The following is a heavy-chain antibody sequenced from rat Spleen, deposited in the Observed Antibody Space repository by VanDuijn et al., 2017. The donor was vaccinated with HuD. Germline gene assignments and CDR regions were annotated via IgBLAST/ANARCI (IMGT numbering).Heavy chain of an antibody. CDR2: ITNTGGIT. Sequence: EVQLVESDGGLVQPGRSLKLSCVVSGFTFNNYWMTWIRLAPGKGLEWVASITNTGGITYYPDSVKGRFTISRDNAKSTLYLQMDSLRSEDTATYFCARQGNYGGFSGIMDAWGQGASVTVSS. V-gene: IGHV5-31*01. J-gene: IGHJ4*01. D-gene: IGHD1-11*01. CDR3: ARQGNYGGFSGIMDA. CDR1: GFTFNNYW.